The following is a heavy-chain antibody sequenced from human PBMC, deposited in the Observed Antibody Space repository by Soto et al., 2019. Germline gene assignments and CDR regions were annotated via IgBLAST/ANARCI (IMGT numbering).Heavy chain of an antibody. J-gene: IGHJ4*02. CDR2: TASDGSNR. CDR1: GFIFSTYG. CDR3: ARQNTGRVWDLQDY. Sequence: QVQLVESGGGVVQPGKSLRLSCAASGFIFSTYGMHWVRQAPGKGLEWVAVTASDGSNRYYGDSVKGRFTVSRDNSRDTLYLQMTSLRPDDTSVYYCARQNTGRVWDLQDYWGQGTLVTVSS. V-gene: IGHV3-30*03. D-gene: IGHD1-26*01.